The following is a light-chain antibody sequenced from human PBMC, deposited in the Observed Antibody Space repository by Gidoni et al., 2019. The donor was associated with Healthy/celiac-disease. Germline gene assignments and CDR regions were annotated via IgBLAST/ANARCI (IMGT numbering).Light chain of an antibody. J-gene: IGLJ1*01. CDR3: GTWDSSLSAGV. CDR2: DNN. CDR1: NSNIGNNY. Sequence: SVLPHPPSVSSPLGQKVTISCSRSNSNIGNNYVSWYQQLPGTAPKLLIYDNNKRPSGIPDRFSGAKSGTSATLGITGLQTGDEADYYCGTWDSSLSAGVFGTGTKVTVL. V-gene: IGLV1-51*01.